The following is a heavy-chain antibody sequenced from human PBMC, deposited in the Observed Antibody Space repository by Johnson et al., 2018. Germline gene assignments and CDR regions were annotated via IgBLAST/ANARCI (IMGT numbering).Heavy chain of an antibody. CDR3: AKVAVAVTHYYYYYMDV. V-gene: IGHV3-23*04. CDR2: ISACDGTT. J-gene: IGHJ6*03. Sequence: EVQLVESGGGLVQTGGSLRLSCAASGFTFSSYAMSWVRQAPGKGLEWVSAISACDGTTYYADSVKGRFTISRDNSKNTLYLQMNSLRADDTAVYFCAKVAVAVTHYYYYYMDVWGKGTTVTVS. D-gene: IGHD6-19*01. CDR1: GFTFSSYA.